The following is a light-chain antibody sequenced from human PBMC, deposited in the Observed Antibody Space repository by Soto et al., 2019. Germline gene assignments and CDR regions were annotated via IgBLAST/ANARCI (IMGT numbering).Light chain of an antibody. CDR2: GAS. J-gene: IGKJ1*01. V-gene: IGKV1-6*01. CDR3: LQDSGYSWT. Sequence: AIQMTQSPSSLSASVGDRVTISCRASQDVRHHIGWYQQTPGKAPKLLIYGASSLPSRVPSRFSGSGYGIDFTLTISSLQPEDSATYFCLQDSGYSWTFGQGTKVEVK. CDR1: QDVRHH.